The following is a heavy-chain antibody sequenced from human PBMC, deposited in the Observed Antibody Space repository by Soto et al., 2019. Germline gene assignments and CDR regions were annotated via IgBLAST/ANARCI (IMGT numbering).Heavy chain of an antibody. V-gene: IGHV1-18*01. Sequence: SSVKVSWKASGYTFFSYGISWVRQAPGQGLEWMGWISTYNGNTNYAQKLQGRVTMTTDTSTRTAYMELRSLRSDDTAVYYCARKSSSSSWFDPWGQGTLVTVSS. J-gene: IGHJ5*02. CDR3: ARKSSSSSWFDP. D-gene: IGHD6-6*01. CDR1: GYTFFSYG. CDR2: ISTYNGNT.